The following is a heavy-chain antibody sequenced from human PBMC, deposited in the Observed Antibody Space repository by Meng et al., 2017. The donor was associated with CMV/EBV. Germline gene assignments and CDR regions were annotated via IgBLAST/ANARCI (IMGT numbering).Heavy chain of an antibody. Sequence: LSLTCAASGFTLSSYWMSWVRQAPGKGLEWVANIKQDGSEKYYVDSVKGRFTISRDNAKNSLYLQMNSLRAEDTAVYYCARVYYDFWSGYYPYYYYGMDVWGQGTTVTVS. CDR3: ARVYYDFWSGYYPYYYYGMDV. V-gene: IGHV3-7*01. J-gene: IGHJ6*02. CDR1: GFTLSSYW. CDR2: IKQDGSEK. D-gene: IGHD3-3*01.